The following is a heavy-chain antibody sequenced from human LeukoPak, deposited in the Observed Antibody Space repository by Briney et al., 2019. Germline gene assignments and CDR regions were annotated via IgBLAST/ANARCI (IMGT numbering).Heavy chain of an antibody. CDR3: ARRAWGIIGTTYWFDP. D-gene: IGHD1-7*01. J-gene: IGHJ5*02. Sequence: PSETLSLTCTVSGGSISTSNYYWGWIRQPPGKGLEWIGNIYTSGSTNYNPSLKSRVTISVDTSKNQFSLKLNSVTAADTAVYYCARRAWGIIGTTYWFDPWGRGTLVTVSS. V-gene: IGHV4-61*05. CDR1: GGSISTSNYY. CDR2: IYTSGST.